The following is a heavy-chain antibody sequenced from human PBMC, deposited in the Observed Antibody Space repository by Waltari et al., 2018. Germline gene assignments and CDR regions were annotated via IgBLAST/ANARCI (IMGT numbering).Heavy chain of an antibody. CDR2: IDYTGST. V-gene: IGHV4-59*01. CDR3: ARFIRGRYFDY. CDR1: GGSISSTL. D-gene: IGHD3-10*01. J-gene: IGHJ4*02. Sequence: QVQLQESGPGLVKPSETLSLTCSVSGGSISSTLWSWMRQPPGKGVEWVGNIDYTGSTKYNPSLKSRLTISVDTSKTQFSLTLSSVIAADTAVYYCARFIRGRYFDYWGQGTLVTVSS.